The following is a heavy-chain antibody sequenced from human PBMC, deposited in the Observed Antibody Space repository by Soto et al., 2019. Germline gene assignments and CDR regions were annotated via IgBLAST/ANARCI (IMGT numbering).Heavy chain of an antibody. J-gene: IGHJ4*02. Sequence: LRLSCAASGFTFSDYYMSWIRQAPGKGLEWVSYISSSGSTIYYADSVKGRFTISRDNAKNSLYLQMNSLRAEDTAVYYCARVCIAVAGPYFDYWGQGTLVTVSS. V-gene: IGHV3-11*01. CDR1: GFTFSDYY. CDR3: ARVCIAVAGPYFDY. CDR2: ISSSGSTI. D-gene: IGHD6-19*01.